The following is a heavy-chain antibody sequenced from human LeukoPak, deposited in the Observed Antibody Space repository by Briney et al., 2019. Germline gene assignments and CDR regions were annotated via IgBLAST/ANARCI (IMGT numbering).Heavy chain of an antibody. CDR2: ITDSSSYM. D-gene: IGHD4-17*01. CDR3: ARHLASDYGDLFDY. CDR1: GFTFSSYS. J-gene: IGHJ4*02. V-gene: IGHV3-21*01. Sequence: GGSLRLSCAASGFTFSSYSMNWVRQAPGKGLECVSSITDSSSYMYYADSVKGRFTISRDNAKNSLYLQMSSLRAEDTAVYYCARHLASDYGDLFDYWGQGTLVTVSS.